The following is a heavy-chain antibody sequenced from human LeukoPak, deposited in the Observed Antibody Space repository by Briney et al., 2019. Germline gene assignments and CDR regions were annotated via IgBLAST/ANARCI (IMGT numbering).Heavy chain of an antibody. CDR3: ARVTYYYDSSAYYPPGYFDY. Sequence: SETLSLTCTVSGGSISSYYWGWIRQPPGKGLEWIGAIYHSGSTYYKPSLQSRVTISVDTSKNQFSLRLNSVTAADTAMYYCARVTYYYDSSAYYPPGYFDYWGQGALVTVSS. D-gene: IGHD3-22*01. V-gene: IGHV4-59*04. CDR2: IYHSGST. CDR1: GGSISSYY. J-gene: IGHJ4*02.